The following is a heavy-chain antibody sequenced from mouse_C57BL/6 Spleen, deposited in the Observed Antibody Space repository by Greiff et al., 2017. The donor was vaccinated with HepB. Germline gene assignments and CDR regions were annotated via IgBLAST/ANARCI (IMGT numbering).Heavy chain of an antibody. CDR1: GYTFTSYW. V-gene: IGHV1-69*01. CDR3: ARGSNHAMDY. CDR2: IDPSDSYT. Sequence: QVQLKHPGAELVMPGASVKLSCKASGYTFTSYWMHWVKQRPGQGLEWIGEIDPSDSYTNYNQKFKGKSTLTVDKSSSTAYMQLSSLTSEDSAVYYCARGSNHAMDYWGQGTSVTVSS. D-gene: IGHD1-1*01. J-gene: IGHJ4*01.